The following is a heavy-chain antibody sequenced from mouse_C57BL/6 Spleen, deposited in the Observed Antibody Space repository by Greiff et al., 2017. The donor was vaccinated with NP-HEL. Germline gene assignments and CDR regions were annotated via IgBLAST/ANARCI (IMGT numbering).Heavy chain of an antibody. CDR1: GFSLTSYG. CDR3: AKKSDGYSPYAMDY. J-gene: IGHJ4*01. CDR2: IWRGGST. Sequence: QVQLKESGPGLVQPSQSLSITCTVSGFSLTSYGVHWVRQSPGKGLEWLGVIWRGGSTDYNAAFMSRLSITKDNSKSQVFFKMNSLQADDTAIYYCAKKSDGYSPYAMDYWGQGTSVTVSS. D-gene: IGHD2-3*01. V-gene: IGHV2-5*01.